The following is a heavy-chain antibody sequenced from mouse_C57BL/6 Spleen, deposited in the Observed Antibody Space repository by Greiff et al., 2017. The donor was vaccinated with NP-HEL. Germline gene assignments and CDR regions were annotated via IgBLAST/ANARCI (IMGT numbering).Heavy chain of an antibody. J-gene: IGHJ3*01. V-gene: IGHV1-55*01. Sequence: QVQLKQPGAELVKPGASVKMSCKASGYTFTSYWITWVKQRPGQGLEWIGDIYPGSGSTNYNEKFKSKATLTVDTSSSTAYMQLSSLTSEDSAVYYCARSYYYGSSYAFAYWGQGTLVTVSA. CDR3: ARSYYYGSSYAFAY. CDR2: IYPGSGST. D-gene: IGHD1-1*01. CDR1: GYTFTSYW.